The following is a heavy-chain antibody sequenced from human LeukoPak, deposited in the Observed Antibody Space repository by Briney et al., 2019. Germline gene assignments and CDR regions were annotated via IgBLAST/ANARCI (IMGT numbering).Heavy chain of an antibody. CDR3: ARGKIGELYRGYYYYGMDV. CDR2: IYSGGST. Sequence: PGGSLRLSCAASGFTVSSNYMSWVRQAPGKGLEWVSVIYSGGSTYYADSVKGRFTISRDNSKNTLYLQMNSLRAEDTAVYYCARGKIGELYRGYYYYGMDVWGQGTTVTVSS. V-gene: IGHV3-53*01. J-gene: IGHJ6*02. D-gene: IGHD3-10*01. CDR1: GFTVSSNY.